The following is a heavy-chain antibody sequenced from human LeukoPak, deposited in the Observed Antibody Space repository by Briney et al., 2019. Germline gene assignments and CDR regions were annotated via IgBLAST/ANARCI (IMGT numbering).Heavy chain of an antibody. D-gene: IGHD4-11*01. CDR3: ARRVRSADYRLDY. J-gene: IGHJ4*02. Sequence: SETLSLPCAVYGGSFSGYYWSWIRQPPGKGLEWIGEINHSGSTNYNPSLKSRVTISLDASKSQFYLKLNSVTAADTAVYYCARRVRSADYRLDYWGQGTLVTVSS. CDR2: INHSGST. CDR1: GGSFSGYY. V-gene: IGHV4-34*01.